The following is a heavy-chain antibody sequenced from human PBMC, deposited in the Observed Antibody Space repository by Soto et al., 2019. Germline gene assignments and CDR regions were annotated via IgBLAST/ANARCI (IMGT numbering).Heavy chain of an antibody. CDR2: IVPIFGTR. CDR3: ARPYEGGYSSNHHYYYALDV. V-gene: IGHV1-69*01. J-gene: IGHJ6*02. D-gene: IGHD3-22*01. CDR1: GGTFSRYS. Sequence: QVQLVQSGAEVKKPGSSVKVSCKLSGGTFSRYSISWVRQAPGPGLEWMGGIVPIFGTRNYAQKFQDRVTITTDESATTAHMELSNLRSEDTAVYYCARPYEGGYSSNHHYYYALDVWGQGTAVTVSS.